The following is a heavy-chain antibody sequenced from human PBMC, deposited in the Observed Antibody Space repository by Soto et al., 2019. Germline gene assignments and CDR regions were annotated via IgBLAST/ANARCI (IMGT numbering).Heavy chain of an antibody. CDR3: ARDSGFGELPYYYYMDV. J-gene: IGHJ6*03. Sequence: ASVKVSCKASGYTFTGYYMHWVRQAHGQGLEWMGWINPNSGGTNYAQKFQGWVTMTRDTSISTAYMELSRLRSDDTAVYYCARDSGFGELPYYYYMDVWGKGTTVTVSS. CDR1: GYTFTGYY. CDR2: INPNSGGT. V-gene: IGHV1-2*04. D-gene: IGHD3-10*01.